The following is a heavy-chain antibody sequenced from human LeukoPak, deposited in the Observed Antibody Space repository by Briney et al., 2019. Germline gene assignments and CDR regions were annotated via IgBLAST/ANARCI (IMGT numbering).Heavy chain of an antibody. CDR2: INSEGSSI. D-gene: IGHD5-18*01. J-gene: IGHJ4*02. V-gene: IGHV3-74*01. CDR1: GFTISSHW. CDR3: AREDTTMVASSRLDY. Sequence: PGGSLRLSCAASGFTISSHWMHWVRQGPGKGLVWVSRINSEGSSISYGDSVKGRFTISRDNAKNTLYLQMNSLRAEDTAVYYCAREDTTMVASSRLDYWGQGTLVTVSS.